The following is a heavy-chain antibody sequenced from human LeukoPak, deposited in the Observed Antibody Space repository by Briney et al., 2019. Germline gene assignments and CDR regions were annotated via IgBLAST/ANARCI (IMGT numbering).Heavy chain of an antibody. Sequence: HPGGSLRLSCAASGFTFSSYAMSWVRQAPGKGLEWVSAISGSGGSTYYADSVKGRFTISRDNSKNMVYLQMNGLRAEDTALYYCARDRVAGTSPKMDYWGQGALVTVSS. J-gene: IGHJ4*02. CDR2: ISGSGGST. D-gene: IGHD1-7*01. CDR3: ARDRVAGTSPKMDY. V-gene: IGHV3-23*01. CDR1: GFTFSSYA.